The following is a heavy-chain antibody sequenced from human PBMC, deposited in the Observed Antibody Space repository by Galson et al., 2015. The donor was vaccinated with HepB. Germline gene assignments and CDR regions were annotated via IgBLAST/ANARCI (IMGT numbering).Heavy chain of an antibody. Sequence: SLRLSCAASGFTFDDYAMHWVRQAPGKGLEWVSGISWNSGSIGYADSVKGRFTISRDNAKNSLYLQMNSLRAEDTALYYCAKDTPHYGAAFDIWGQGTMVTVSS. CDR1: GFTFDDYA. CDR2: ISWNSGSI. CDR3: AKDTPHYGAAFDI. J-gene: IGHJ3*02. V-gene: IGHV3-9*01. D-gene: IGHD4-17*01.